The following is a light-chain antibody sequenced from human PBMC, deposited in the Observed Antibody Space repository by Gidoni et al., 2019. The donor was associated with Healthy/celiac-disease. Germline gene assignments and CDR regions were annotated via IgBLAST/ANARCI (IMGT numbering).Light chain of an antibody. CDR3: QQDNNLPI. CDR1: QSVSSN. J-gene: IGKJ3*01. Sequence: EIAITHSPATLSVSPGERPPLACRASQSVSSNLAWYQQKPGQAPRLIIDGASTRATGIPARCSGSGCGKEFTLTISSLQYEDVAVYYCQQDNNLPIFGPGTKVDIK. V-gene: IGKV3-15*01. CDR2: GAS.